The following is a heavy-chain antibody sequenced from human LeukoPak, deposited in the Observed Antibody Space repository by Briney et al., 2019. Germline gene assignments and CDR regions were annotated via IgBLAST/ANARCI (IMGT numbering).Heavy chain of an antibody. Sequence: NPSETLSLTCTVSGGSISSYYWSWIRQPPGKGLEWIGYIYYSGSTNYNPSLKSRVTISVDTSKNQFSLKLSSVTAADTAVYYCARMADYDRSGYDAFEIWGLGTLVTVSS. J-gene: IGHJ3*02. CDR2: IYYSGST. CDR3: ARMADYDRSGYDAFEI. V-gene: IGHV4-59*01. CDR1: GGSISSYY. D-gene: IGHD3-22*01.